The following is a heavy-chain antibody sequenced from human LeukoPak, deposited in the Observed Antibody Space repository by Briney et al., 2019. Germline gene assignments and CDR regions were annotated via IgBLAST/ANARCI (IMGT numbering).Heavy chain of an antibody. CDR1: GFTFTTYW. CDR2: ISWNSGSI. Sequence: PGGSLRLSCAASGFTFTTYWMTWVRQAPGKGLEWVSGISWNSGSIGYADSVKGRFTISRDNAKNSLYLQMNSLRAEDTALYYCAKDSQVAVAPLARFDYWGQGTLVTVSS. J-gene: IGHJ4*02. D-gene: IGHD6-19*01. CDR3: AKDSQVAVAPLARFDY. V-gene: IGHV3-9*01.